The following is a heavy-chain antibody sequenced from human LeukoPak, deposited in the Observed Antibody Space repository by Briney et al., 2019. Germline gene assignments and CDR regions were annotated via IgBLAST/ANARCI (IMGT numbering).Heavy chain of an antibody. D-gene: IGHD3-10*01. CDR3: AREAVRHVTMVRGDFDY. CDR2: ISSSGSTI. V-gene: IGHV3-11*04. CDR1: GFTFSDYY. Sequence: PGGSLRLSCAASGFTFSDYYMSWIRQAPGKGVEWVSYISSSGSTIYYADSVKGRFTISRDNAKNSLYLQMNSLRAEDTAVYYCAREAVRHVTMVRGDFDYWGQGTLVTVSS. J-gene: IGHJ4*02.